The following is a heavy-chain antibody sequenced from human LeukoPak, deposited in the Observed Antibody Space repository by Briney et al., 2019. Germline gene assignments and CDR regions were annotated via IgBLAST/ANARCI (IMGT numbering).Heavy chain of an antibody. CDR1: GGSFSGYY. D-gene: IGHD3-16*02. CDR3: ARLLRLGELSRIDY. V-gene: IGHV4-59*08. CDR2: IYYSGST. J-gene: IGHJ4*02. Sequence: SETLSLTCAVYGGSFSGYYCSWIRQPPGKGLEWIGYIYYSGSTNYNPSLKSRVTISVDTSKNQFSLRLSSVTAADTAVYYCARLLRLGELSRIDYWGQGTLVTVAS.